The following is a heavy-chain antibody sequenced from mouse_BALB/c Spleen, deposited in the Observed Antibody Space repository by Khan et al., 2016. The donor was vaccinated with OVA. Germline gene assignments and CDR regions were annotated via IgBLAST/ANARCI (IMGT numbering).Heavy chain of an antibody. V-gene: IGHV1-77*01. Sequence: QIQLVQSGAELARPGASVKLSCKASGYTFTDYYINWVKQRTGQGLEWIGEIYPGSGNTYYNEKFKDKATLNADKSSTTAYMQLSSLTSKDSAVYFCARRNYFGYTFAYWGQGTLVTVSA. CDR2: IYPGSGNT. D-gene: IGHD1-2*01. CDR1: GYTFTDYY. CDR3: ARRNYFGYTFAY. J-gene: IGHJ3*01.